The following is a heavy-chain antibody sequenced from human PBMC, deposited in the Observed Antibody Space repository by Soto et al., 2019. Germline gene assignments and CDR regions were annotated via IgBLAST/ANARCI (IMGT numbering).Heavy chain of an antibody. CDR2: IWYDGSNR. CDR1: GFSFSTYT. Sequence: QVQLEESGGGVVQPGRSLRLSCAASGFSFSTYTIHWARQAPGKGLEWVAFIWYDGSNRDYADSVKGRFTISRDNTKNTMYLQMNSLRVEDTAMYFCARDRHYFDLWGRGTLVTVSS. J-gene: IGHJ2*01. CDR3: ARDRHYFDL. V-gene: IGHV3-33*01.